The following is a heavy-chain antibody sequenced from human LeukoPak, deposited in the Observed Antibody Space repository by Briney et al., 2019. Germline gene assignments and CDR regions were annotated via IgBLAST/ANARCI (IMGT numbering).Heavy chain of an antibody. J-gene: IGHJ3*02. D-gene: IGHD2-8*01. CDR3: ARGDCTNGVCYTGDAFDI. CDR1: GFTFSSYS. Sequence: AGGSLRLSCAASGFTFSSYSMNWVRQAPGKGLEWVSSISSSSSYIYYADSVKGRFTISRDNAKNSLYLQMNSLRAEDTAVYYCARGDCTNGVCYTGDAFDIWGQGTMVTVSS. V-gene: IGHV3-21*01. CDR2: ISSSSSYI.